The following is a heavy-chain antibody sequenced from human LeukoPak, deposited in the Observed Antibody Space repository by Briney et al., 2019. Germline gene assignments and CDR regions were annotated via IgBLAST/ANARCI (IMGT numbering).Heavy chain of an antibody. V-gene: IGHV4-59*08. CDR3: ASGERITVIVVSSYFDY. D-gene: IGHD3-22*01. J-gene: IGHJ4*02. CDR2: IYYSGST. CDR1: GGSISSYY. Sequence: SETLSLTCTVSGGSISSYYWSWIRQPPGKGLEWIGHIYYSGSTHYNPSLKSRVTISVDTSKNQFSLKLSSVTAADTAVYYCASGERITVIVVSSYFDYWGQGTLVTVSS.